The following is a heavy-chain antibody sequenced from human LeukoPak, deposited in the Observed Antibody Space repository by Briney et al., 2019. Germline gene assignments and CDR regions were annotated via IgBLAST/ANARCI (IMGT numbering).Heavy chain of an antibody. CDR3: ATTIHQPLYYGVNWFDP. CDR1: GYTFTGYY. CDR2: INPNSGGT. Sequence: ASVKVSCKASGYTFTGYYMHWVRQAPGQGLEWMGWINPNSGGTNYAQKFQGRVTMTRDTSISTAYMELSRLGSDDTAVYYCATTIHQPLYYGVNWFDPWGQGTLVTVSS. D-gene: IGHD2-2*02. J-gene: IGHJ5*02. V-gene: IGHV1-2*02.